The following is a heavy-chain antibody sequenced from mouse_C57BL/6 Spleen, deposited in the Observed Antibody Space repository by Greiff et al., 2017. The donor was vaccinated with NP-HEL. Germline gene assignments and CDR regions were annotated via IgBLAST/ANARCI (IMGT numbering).Heavy chain of an antibody. CDR3: VKAVKVYDYDVDAMDN. J-gene: IGHJ4*01. V-gene: IGHV7-4*01. CDR1: GFTFTDYY. Sequence: EVKLVESGGGLVQPGASLRLSCAASGFTFTDYYMSWVRQPPGKAPEWLALIRNKANGYTTEYTASVKGRFTFSRDNSQNILYLQMNTLRAEESATYYGVKAVKVYDYDVDAMDNWGQGTSVTVSS. CDR2: IRNKANGYTT. D-gene: IGHD2-4*01.